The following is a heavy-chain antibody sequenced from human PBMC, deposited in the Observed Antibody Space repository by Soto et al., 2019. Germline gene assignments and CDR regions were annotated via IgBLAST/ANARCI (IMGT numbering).Heavy chain of an antibody. CDR3: GLVAAIRENYGTDV. CDR2: INHSGST. D-gene: IGHD2-15*01. J-gene: IGHJ6*02. Sequence: ETLSLTCAVYGASLSGYSWSWIRQTPGKGLEWIGEINHSGSTNYNPSLKSRVTISVDMSKNQFSLKLNSVTAADTDVYYCGLVAAIRENYGTDVWGQGITVTVYS. CDR1: GASLSGYS. V-gene: IGHV4-34*01.